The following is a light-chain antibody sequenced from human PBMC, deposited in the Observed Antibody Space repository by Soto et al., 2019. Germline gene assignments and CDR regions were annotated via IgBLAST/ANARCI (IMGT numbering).Light chain of an antibody. CDR3: SSYAGSYED. CDR2: DVS. Sequence: QSALTQPRSVSGSPGQSVTISCTGTSTDVGDYDYVSWYQQHPGKAPKLMIYDVSKRPSGVPDRFSGSKSGNTASLIISGLQAEDEADYYCSSYAGSYEDLGTGNEVTVL. V-gene: IGLV2-11*01. CDR1: STDVGDYDY. J-gene: IGLJ1*01.